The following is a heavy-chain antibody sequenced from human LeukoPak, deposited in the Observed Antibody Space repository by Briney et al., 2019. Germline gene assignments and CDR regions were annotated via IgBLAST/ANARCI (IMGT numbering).Heavy chain of an antibody. CDR3: ARDGSQGYSSAFDY. V-gene: IGHV1-3*01. CDR1: GYTFTSYA. Sequence: GASVKVSCKASGYTFTSYAMHWVRQAPGQRLEWMGRINAGNGNTKYSQKFQGRVTITRDTSASTAYMELSSLRSEDTAVYYCARDGSQGYSSAFDYWGQGTLVTVSS. CDR2: INAGNGNT. J-gene: IGHJ4*02. D-gene: IGHD6-25*01.